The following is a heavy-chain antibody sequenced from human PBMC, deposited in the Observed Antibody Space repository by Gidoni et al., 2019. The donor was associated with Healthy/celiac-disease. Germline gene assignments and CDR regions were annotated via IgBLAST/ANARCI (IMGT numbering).Heavy chain of an antibody. J-gene: IGHJ5*02. CDR3: ARGLTSGYSYGYYNWFDP. V-gene: IGHV1-46*01. Sequence: QVQLVQSGAEVKKPGASVKASCKASGYTFTSDYMHWVRQAAGQGLEWMGIINPSGGSTSYAQKFQGRVTMTRDTSTSTVYMELSSLRSEDTAVYYCARGLTSGYSYGYYNWFDPWGQGTLVTVSS. CDR1: GYTFTSDY. CDR2: INPSGGST. D-gene: IGHD5-18*01.